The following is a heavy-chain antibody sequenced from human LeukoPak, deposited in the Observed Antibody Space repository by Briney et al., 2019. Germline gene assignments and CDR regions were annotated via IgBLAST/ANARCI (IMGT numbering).Heavy chain of an antibody. CDR2: IYYRGST. V-gene: IGHV4-39*01. J-gene: IGHJ5*02. D-gene: IGHD2-15*01. Sequence: PSETLSLTCTVSGGSISGSSYYWGWKRPPPGKGLEWIGSIYYRGSTYYNPTLKSRVTVSVDTSKNQFSLKLSPVTAADTAVYYCALIRGYCRTWGQGTLVTVSS. CDR1: GGSISGSSYY. CDR3: ALIRGYCRT.